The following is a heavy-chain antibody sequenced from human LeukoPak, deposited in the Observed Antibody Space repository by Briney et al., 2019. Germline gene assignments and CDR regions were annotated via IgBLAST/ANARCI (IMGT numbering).Heavy chain of an antibody. V-gene: IGHV3-7*03. D-gene: IGHD1/OR15-1a*01. CDR3: ARNNDMDV. CDR1: GFTFSSYW. J-gene: IGHJ6*02. CDR2: VNKDGSEK. Sequence: GGSLRLSCAASGFTFSSYWMSWVRQAPGKGPEWVANVNKDGSEKYYVDSVKGRFTISRDTAKNSLYLQMNNLRAEDTALYYCARNNDMDVWGQGTTVIVSS.